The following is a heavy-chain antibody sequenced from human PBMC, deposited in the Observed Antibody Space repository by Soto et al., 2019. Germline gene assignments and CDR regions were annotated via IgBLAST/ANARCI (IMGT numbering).Heavy chain of an antibody. Sequence: GGSLRLSCAASGFTFSSYWMSWVRQAPGKGLEWVANIKQDGSEKYYVDSVKGRFTTSRDNAKNSLYLQMNSLRAEDTAVYYCARDGYYYDSSGYSPTWAEDAFDIWGQGTMVTVSS. CDR2: IKQDGSEK. J-gene: IGHJ3*02. V-gene: IGHV3-7*05. D-gene: IGHD3-22*01. CDR3: ARDGYYYDSSGYSPTWAEDAFDI. CDR1: GFTFSSYW.